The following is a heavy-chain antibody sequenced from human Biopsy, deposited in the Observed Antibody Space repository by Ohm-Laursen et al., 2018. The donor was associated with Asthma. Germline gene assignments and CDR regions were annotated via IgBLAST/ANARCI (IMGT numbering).Heavy chain of an antibody. CDR3: ARVVSYGDIYFGIDV. CDR2: VFWSGST. J-gene: IGHJ6*02. CDR1: GGYTGSSDHH. Sequence: SDTLSLTCGVSGGYTGSSDHHWAWIRQAPGKGLEWIGFVFWSGSTHYSRSLERRVSISIDTATNEFSMKLWSVTPADTAVYFCARVVSYGDIYFGIDVWGPGNTVAVS. D-gene: IGHD4-17*01. V-gene: IGHV4-30-4*02.